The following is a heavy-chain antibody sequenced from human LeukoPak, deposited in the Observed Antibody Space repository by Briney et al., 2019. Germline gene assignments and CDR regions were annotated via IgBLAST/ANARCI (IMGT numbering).Heavy chain of an antibody. CDR3: SRGKGDIDFDY. CDR2: TYHRSKWYN. V-gene: IGHV6-1*01. Sequence: SQSLSLTSVISLDTVSSTSASSNSTRHSPWRCLEWLVSTYHRSKWYNDYAVCVESRIIIKPDTSKNQLSLQLNSVTPEDTAVYYCSRGKGDIDFDYWGQGALVIVSS. CDR1: LDTVSSTSAS. J-gene: IGHJ4*02.